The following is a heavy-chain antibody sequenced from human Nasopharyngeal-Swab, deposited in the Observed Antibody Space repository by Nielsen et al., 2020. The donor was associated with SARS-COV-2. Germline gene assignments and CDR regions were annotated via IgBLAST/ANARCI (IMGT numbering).Heavy chain of an antibody. Sequence: GGALRLSCAASGFTCSSYWMSWVRQAPGKGLEWVANIKQDGSEKYYVDSVKGRFTISRDNAKNSLYLQMNSLRAEDTAVYYCARTRALDYWGQGTLVTVSS. CDR3: ARTRALDY. J-gene: IGHJ4*02. V-gene: IGHV3-7*05. CDR2: IKQDGSEK. CDR1: GFTCSSYW.